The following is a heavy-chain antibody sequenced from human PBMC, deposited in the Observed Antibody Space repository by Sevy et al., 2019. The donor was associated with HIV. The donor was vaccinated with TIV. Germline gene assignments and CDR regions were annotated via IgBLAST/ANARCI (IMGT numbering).Heavy chain of an antibody. CDR2: IYYRGDT. CDR3: ASHDWGRQDY. Sequence: SETLSLTCIVSDYSISSGYWWDWFRRPPGKGRGWIGAIYYRGDTQYTPSLKGRVTISADTSKNQFFLRLTSMTAADTAIYYCASHDWGRQDYWGQGTLVTVSS. J-gene: IGHJ4*02. CDR1: DYSISSGYW. V-gene: IGHV4-38-2*02. D-gene: IGHD7-27*01.